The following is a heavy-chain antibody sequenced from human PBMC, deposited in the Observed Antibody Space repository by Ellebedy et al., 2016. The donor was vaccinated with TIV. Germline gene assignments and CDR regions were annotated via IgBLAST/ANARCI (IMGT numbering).Heavy chain of an antibody. CDR1: GFTFSINW. Sequence: PGGSLRLSCAASGFTFSINWMHWVRQAPGKGLVWVSRINSDGTSTNYADSVKGRLTISRDNAENTLYLQMNRLRAEDTAVYYCATEIGGYYSNWGQGTLVTVSS. CDR2: INSDGTST. J-gene: IGHJ4*02. CDR3: ATEIGGYYSN. D-gene: IGHD3-22*01. V-gene: IGHV3-74*01.